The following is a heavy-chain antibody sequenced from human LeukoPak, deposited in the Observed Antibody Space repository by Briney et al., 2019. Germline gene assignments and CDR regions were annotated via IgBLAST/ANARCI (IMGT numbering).Heavy chain of an antibody. V-gene: IGHV3-48*02. CDR3: ARDLYF. CDR1: GFTFSIYS. CDR2: ISSSSTTI. Sequence: GGSLRLSCVISGFTFSIYSMNWVRPAPGKGLEWISYISSSSTTIYYADSVKGRFTISRDNAKNSLYLQMNSLRDEDTAVYYCARDLYFWGQGTLVTVSS. J-gene: IGHJ4*02. D-gene: IGHD2-15*01.